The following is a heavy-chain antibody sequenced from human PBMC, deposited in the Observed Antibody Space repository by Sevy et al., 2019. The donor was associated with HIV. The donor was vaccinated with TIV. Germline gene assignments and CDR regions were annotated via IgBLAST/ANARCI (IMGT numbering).Heavy chain of an antibody. Sequence: GGSLRLSCAASGFTFSDYYMNWVRQAPGKGLEWVSYISSSGITIYYADSVKGRFTISRDNAKNSLYLQMNSLRAEDTAVYYCARRGRSSSLCHFDYWGQGTLVTVSS. CDR3: ARRGRSSSLCHFDY. CDR1: GFTFSDYY. J-gene: IGHJ4*02. V-gene: IGHV3-11*01. D-gene: IGHD6-6*01. CDR2: ISSSGITI.